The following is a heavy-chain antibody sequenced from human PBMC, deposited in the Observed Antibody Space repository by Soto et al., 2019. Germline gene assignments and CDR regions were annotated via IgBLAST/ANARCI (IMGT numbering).Heavy chain of an antibody. CDR3: AIRGSGSQFDY. CDR2: SSGSGDST. J-gene: IGHJ4*02. Sequence: EVQLLESGGGLVQPGGSLRLSCAASGFTFSSYAMSWVRQAPGKGLEWVSVSSGSGDSTYYADSVKGRFTISRDNSKNTLYLQMSSLRADDTAVYYCAIRGSGSQFDYWGQGTLVTVSS. CDR1: GFTFSSYA. V-gene: IGHV3-23*01. D-gene: IGHD1-26*01.